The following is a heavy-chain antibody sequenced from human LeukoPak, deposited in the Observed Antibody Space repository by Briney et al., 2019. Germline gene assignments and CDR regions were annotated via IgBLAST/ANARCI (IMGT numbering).Heavy chain of an antibody. D-gene: IGHD1-1*01. CDR2: INHSGST. J-gene: IGHJ4*02. V-gene: IGHV4-34*01. CDR1: GFTFSNAW. CDR3: ARATGNPYYFDY. Sequence: GSLRLSCAASGFTFSNAWMSWVRQPPGKGLEWIGEINHSGSTNYNPSLKSRVTISVDTSKNQFSLKLSSVTAADTAVYYCARATGNPYYFDYWGQGTLVTVSS.